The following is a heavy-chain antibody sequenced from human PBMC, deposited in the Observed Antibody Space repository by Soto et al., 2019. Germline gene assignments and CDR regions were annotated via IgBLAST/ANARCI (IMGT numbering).Heavy chain of an antibody. Sequence: VKVSCKASGYTFTGYYMHWVRQAPGQGLEWMGWINPNSGDTNYAQKFQGRVTMTRDTSISTAYMELSRLRSDDTAVYYCAKAYSCGGDCYTSPYFDCWGQGTLVTVSS. V-gene: IGHV1-2*02. CDR3: AKAYSCGGDCYTSPYFDC. D-gene: IGHD2-21*02. CDR2: INPNSGDT. J-gene: IGHJ4*02. CDR1: GYTFTGYY.